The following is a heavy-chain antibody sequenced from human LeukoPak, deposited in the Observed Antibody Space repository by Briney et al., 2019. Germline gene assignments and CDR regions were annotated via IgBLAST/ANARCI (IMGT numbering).Heavy chain of an antibody. CDR1: GDSVSSNSAA. CDR3: ARAERMGDIYSYGYFYDY. CDR2: TYYRSKWYN. J-gene: IGHJ4*02. Sequence: SQTLSLTCAISGDSVSSNSAAWNWIRQSPSRGLEWLGRTYYRSKWYNDYAVSVKSRITINPDTSKNQFSLQLNSVTPEDTAVYYCARAERMGDIYSYGYFYDYWGQGTLVTVSS. V-gene: IGHV6-1*01. D-gene: IGHD5-18*01.